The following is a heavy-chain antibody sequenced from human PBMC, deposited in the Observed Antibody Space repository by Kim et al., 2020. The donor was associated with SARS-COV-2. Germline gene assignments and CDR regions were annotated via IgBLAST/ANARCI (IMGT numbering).Heavy chain of an antibody. CDR1: GGSISSYY. J-gene: IGHJ4*02. D-gene: IGHD3-10*01. CDR2: IYYSGST. V-gene: IGHV4-59*13. CDR3: ARVFVDYYGSGSYYLIDY. Sequence: SETLSLTCTVSGGSISSYYWSWIRQPPGKGLEWIGYIYYSGSTNYNPSLKSRVTISVDTSKNQFSLKLSSVTAADTAVYYCARVFVDYYGSGSYYLIDYWGQGTLVTVSS.